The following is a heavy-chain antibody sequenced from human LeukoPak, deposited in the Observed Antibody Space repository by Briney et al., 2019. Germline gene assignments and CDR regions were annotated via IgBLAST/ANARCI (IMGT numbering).Heavy chain of an antibody. J-gene: IGHJ6*02. V-gene: IGHV1-18*01. D-gene: IGHD3-10*01. Sequence: ASVKVSCKASGYTFTSYGISWVRQAPGQGLEWMGWISAYNGNTNYAQKLQGRVTMTTDTSTSTAYMELRSLRSDDTAVYYCARARINMVRGVISPYHYYGMDVWGQGTTVTVSS. CDR3: ARARINMVRGVISPYHYYGMDV. CDR2: ISAYNGNT. CDR1: GYTFTSYG.